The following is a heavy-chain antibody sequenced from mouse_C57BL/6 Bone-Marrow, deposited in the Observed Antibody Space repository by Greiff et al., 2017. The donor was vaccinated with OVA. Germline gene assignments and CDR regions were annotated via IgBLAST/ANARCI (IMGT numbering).Heavy chain of an antibody. CDR2: IDPSDSYT. Sequence: VQLQQPGAELVMPGASVKLSCKASGYTFTSYWMHWVQQRPGQGLEWIGEIDPSDSYTNYNQKFKGKFTLTVDKSSSTAYMQLSSLTSEDSAVYYCARSRGSSYAAWFAYWGQGTLVTVSA. CDR3: ARSRGSSYAAWFAY. D-gene: IGHD1-1*01. J-gene: IGHJ3*01. CDR1: GYTFTSYW. V-gene: IGHV1-69*01.